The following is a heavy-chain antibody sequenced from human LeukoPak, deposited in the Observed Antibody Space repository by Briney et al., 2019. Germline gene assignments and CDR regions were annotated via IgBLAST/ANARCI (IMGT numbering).Heavy chain of an antibody. CDR2: ISSDGSST. V-gene: IGHV3-74*01. Sequence: GGSLRLSCAASGFTFSSYWMHWVRQAPGKGLVWVSRISSDGSSTSYADSVKGRFTISRDNAKNTLYLQMNSLRAEDTAVYYCARTRLGYCSGGSCPNWFDPWGQGTLVTVSS. D-gene: IGHD2-15*01. J-gene: IGHJ5*02. CDR3: ARTRLGYCSGGSCPNWFDP. CDR1: GFTFSSYW.